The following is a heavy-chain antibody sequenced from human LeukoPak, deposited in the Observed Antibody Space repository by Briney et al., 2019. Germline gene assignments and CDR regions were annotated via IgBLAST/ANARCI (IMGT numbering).Heavy chain of an antibody. CDR3: ARGSTFGGVNDY. Sequence: SQTLSLTCAVSGGSTSSGGYSWSWIRQPPGKGLEWIGYIYHSGSTYYNPSLKSRVTISVDRSKNQFSLKLSSVTATDTAVYYCARGSTFGGVNDYWGQGTLVTVSS. V-gene: IGHV4-30-2*01. D-gene: IGHD3-16*01. CDR1: GGSTSSGGYS. J-gene: IGHJ4*02. CDR2: IYHSGST.